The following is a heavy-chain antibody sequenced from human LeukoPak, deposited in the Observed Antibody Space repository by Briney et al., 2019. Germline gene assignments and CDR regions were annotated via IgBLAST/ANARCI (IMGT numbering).Heavy chain of an antibody. CDR2: IYSRGTT. Sequence: SETLSLTCTVSGDSINSYSWTWIRQPPGKGLEWLGYIYSRGTTAHNPSLESRLTMSTDTSKNQFSLTLRSVTTADTAVYFCARVTRTHDAFDVWGQPIMVTVSS. CDR1: GDSINSYS. J-gene: IGHJ3*01. D-gene: IGHD2-21*02. CDR3: ARVTRTHDAFDV. V-gene: IGHV4-59*01.